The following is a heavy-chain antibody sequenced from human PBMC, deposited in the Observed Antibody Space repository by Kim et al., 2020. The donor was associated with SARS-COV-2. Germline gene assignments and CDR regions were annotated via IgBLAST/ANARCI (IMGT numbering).Heavy chain of an antibody. V-gene: IGHV3-48*03. J-gene: IGHJ4*02. CDR2: TE. Sequence: TEYYADSVKGRFTISRDNAKNSLYLQMNSLRAEDTAIYYCAKDEDDDYFDSWGQGTLVTVSS. CDR3: AKDEDDDYFDS. D-gene: IGHD3-3*01.